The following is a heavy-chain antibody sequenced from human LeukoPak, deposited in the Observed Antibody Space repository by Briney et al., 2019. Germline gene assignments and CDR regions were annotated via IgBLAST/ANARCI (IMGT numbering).Heavy chain of an antibody. V-gene: IGHV3-9*01. CDR2: ISWNSGSI. J-gene: IGHJ4*02. D-gene: IGHD6-13*01. CDR1: GFTFSSYG. Sequence: GGSLRLSCAASGFTFSSYGMHWVRQAPGKGLEWVSGISWNSGSIGYADSVKGRFTISRDNAKNSLYLQMNSLRAEDTALYYCAKSRGIAAAGTHWGQGTLVTVSS. CDR3: AKSRGIAAAGTH.